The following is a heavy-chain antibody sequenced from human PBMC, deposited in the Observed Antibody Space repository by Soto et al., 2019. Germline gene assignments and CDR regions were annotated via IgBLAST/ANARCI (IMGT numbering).Heavy chain of an antibody. D-gene: IGHD3-9*01. CDR1: GGSISSYY. V-gene: IGHV4-59*01. CDR3: ARRGLRYFDSGYYMDV. Sequence: SETLSLTCTVSGGSISSYYRSWIRQPPGKGLEWIGYIYYSGSTNYNPSLKSRVTISVDTSKNQFSLKLSSVTAADTAVYYCARRGLRYFDSGYYMDVWGKGTTVTVSS. CDR2: IYYSGST. J-gene: IGHJ6*03.